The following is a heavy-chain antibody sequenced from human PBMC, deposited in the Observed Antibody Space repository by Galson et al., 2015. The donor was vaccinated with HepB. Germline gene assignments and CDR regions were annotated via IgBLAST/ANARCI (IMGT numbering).Heavy chain of an antibody. D-gene: IGHD6-13*01. Sequence: SLRLSCAASGFTFDDYTMHWVRQAPGKGLEWVSLISWDGGSTYYADSVKGRFTISRDNSKNSLYLQMNSLRTEDTALYYCAKDIAAAGKGAGYYYYMDVWGKGTTVTVSS. CDR3: AKDIAAAGKGAGYYYYMDV. V-gene: IGHV3-43*01. J-gene: IGHJ6*03. CDR2: ISWDGGST. CDR1: GFTFDDYT.